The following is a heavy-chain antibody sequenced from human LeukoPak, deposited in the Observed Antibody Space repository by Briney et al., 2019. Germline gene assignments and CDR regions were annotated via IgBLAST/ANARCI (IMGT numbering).Heavy chain of an antibody. CDR3: ARYYYYYYGMDV. CDR2: IYSGGST. J-gene: IGHJ6*02. CDR1: GFTVSSNF. Sequence: GGSLRLSCAASGFTVSSNFMSWVRQAPGKGLEWGSVIYSGGSTYYADSVKGRFTISRDTSKNKLYLQMNSLRADDTAVYYCARYYYYYYGMDVWGQGTTVTVSS. V-gene: IGHV3-66*01.